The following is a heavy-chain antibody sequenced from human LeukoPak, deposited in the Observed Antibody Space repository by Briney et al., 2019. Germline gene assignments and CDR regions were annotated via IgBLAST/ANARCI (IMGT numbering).Heavy chain of an antibody. Sequence: GGSLRLSCAASGFTFSSYAMSWVRQAPGKGLEWVSAISGSGGSTYYADSVKGRFTISRDNSKNTLYLQMNSLRAEDTAVYYCAKDLGLGLASAHDAFDIWGQGTMVTVSS. CDR3: AKDLGLGLASAHDAFDI. CDR2: ISGSGGST. D-gene: IGHD3-10*01. V-gene: IGHV3-23*01. CDR1: GFTFSSYA. J-gene: IGHJ3*02.